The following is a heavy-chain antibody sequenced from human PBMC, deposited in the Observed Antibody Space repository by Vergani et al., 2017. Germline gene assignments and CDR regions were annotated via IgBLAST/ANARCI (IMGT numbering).Heavy chain of an antibody. Sequence: QVQLVQPGAEVKKPGASVKVSCKASGYTFTSYYMHWVRQAPGQGLEWMGIINPSGGSTSYAQKFQGRVTMTRDTSTSTVYVELSSLRSEDTAVYYCARDSVVVAGQYYYYGMDVGGQGTTVTVSS. CDR1: GYTFTSYY. D-gene: IGHD6-19*01. CDR2: INPSGGST. CDR3: ARDSVVVAGQYYYYGMDV. V-gene: IGHV1-46*01. J-gene: IGHJ6*02.